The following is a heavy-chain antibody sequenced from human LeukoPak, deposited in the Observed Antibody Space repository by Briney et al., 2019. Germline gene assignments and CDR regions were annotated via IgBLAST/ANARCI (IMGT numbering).Heavy chain of an antibody. D-gene: IGHD3-16*01. CDR1: GFTFSSHW. J-gene: IGHJ4*02. Sequence: GGSLRLSCAGSGFTFSSHWMSWVRQAPGNGLEWVANIKQDGSEKYFVDSVKGRFTISRDNAKNSLYLQMNSLRAEDTAVYYCAREGGAGGYFDYWGQGTLVTVSS. CDR2: IKQDGSEK. CDR3: AREGGAGGYFDY. V-gene: IGHV3-7*03.